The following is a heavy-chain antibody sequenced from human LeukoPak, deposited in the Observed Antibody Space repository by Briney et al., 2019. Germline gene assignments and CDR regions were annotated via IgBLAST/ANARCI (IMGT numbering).Heavy chain of an antibody. CDR1: GFTFTTYA. Sequence: PGGSLRLSCAASGFTFTTYAMHWVRQAPGKGLEWVAVISYDGRNKYYADSVEGRFAISRDNSKNTVYLEMNSLRVEDTAVYFCARAPYFESSGPLWGQGTLVTVSS. D-gene: IGHD3-22*01. V-gene: IGHV3-30*09. J-gene: IGHJ4*02. CDR2: ISYDGRNK. CDR3: ARAPYFESSGPL.